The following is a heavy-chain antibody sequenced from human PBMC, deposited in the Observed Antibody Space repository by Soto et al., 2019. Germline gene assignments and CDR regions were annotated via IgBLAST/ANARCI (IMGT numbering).Heavy chain of an antibody. Sequence: SLILSCAASGFTFSSYAMSWVREAPGKGLEWVSAISGSGGSTYYADSVKGRFTISRDNSKNTLYLQMNSLRAEDTAVYYCAKEDGYGYGRGYYWGQGTLVTVSS. CDR1: GFTFSSYA. V-gene: IGHV3-23*01. D-gene: IGHD5-18*01. CDR3: AKEDGYGYGRGYY. J-gene: IGHJ4*02. CDR2: ISGSGGST.